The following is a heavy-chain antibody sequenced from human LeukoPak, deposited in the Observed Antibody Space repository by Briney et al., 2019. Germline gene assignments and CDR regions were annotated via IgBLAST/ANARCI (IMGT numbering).Heavy chain of an antibody. V-gene: IGHV5-51*01. D-gene: IGHD1-1*01. J-gene: IGHJ4*02. CDR3: VRQPRVHTPDF. CDR2: VSPSDSDT. CDR1: GYTFTNFW. Sequence: GESLKISCEGSGYTFTNFWIGWVRQMPGKGLEWMGIVSPSDSDTRYSPSFQGQVTISADKSITTAYLQWSSLRASDTATYYCVRQPRVHTPDFWGQGTLVTVSS.